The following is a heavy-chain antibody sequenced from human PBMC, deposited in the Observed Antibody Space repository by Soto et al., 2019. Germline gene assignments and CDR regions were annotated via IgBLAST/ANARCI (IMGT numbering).Heavy chain of an antibody. J-gene: IGHJ3*02. CDR3: AKDGDYGGPYDAFDI. CDR2: ISYDGSNK. V-gene: IGHV3-30*18. D-gene: IGHD4-17*01. Sequence: GGSLRLSCAAAGVTCSSYGMHWVRQAPGKGLEWVAVISYDGSNKYYADSVKGRFTISRDNSKNTLYLQVNSLRAEDTAVYYCAKDGDYGGPYDAFDIWGQGTMVTVSS. CDR1: GVTCSSYG.